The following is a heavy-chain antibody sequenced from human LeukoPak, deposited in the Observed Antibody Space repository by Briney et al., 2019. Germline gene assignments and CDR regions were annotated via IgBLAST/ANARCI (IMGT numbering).Heavy chain of an antibody. CDR2: INSDGSST. Sequence: GWSLRLSCAASGFTFSSYWMHWVRQAPGKGLVWVSRINSDGSSTSYADSVKGRFTISRDNAKNTLYLQMNSLRVEDTAVYYCANHFACGSTSCPPFDSWGQGTLVTVSS. J-gene: IGHJ4*02. D-gene: IGHD2-2*01. V-gene: IGHV3-74*01. CDR3: ANHFACGSTSCPPFDS. CDR1: GFTFSSYW.